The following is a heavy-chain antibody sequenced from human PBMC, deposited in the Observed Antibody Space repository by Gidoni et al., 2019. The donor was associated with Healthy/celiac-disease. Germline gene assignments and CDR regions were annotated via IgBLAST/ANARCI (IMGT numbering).Heavy chain of an antibody. CDR2: IYYSGST. CDR3: ARASGYYYGSGSYALDY. Sequence: QLQLQESGPGLVKPSETLSLTCTVSGGSISSSSYYWGWIRQPPGKGLEWIGSIYYSGSTYYNPSLKSRVTISVDTSKNQFSLKLSSVTAADTAVYYCARASGYYYGSGSYALDYWGQGTLVTVSS. CDR1: GGSISSSSYY. J-gene: IGHJ4*02. D-gene: IGHD3-10*01. V-gene: IGHV4-39*07.